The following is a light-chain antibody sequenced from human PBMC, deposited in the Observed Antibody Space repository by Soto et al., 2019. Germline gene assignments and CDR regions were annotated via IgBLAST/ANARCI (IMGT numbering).Light chain of an antibody. J-gene: IGKJ4*02. CDR1: QRVLYKSNNKNH. CDR2: GAS. Sequence: DFVMTQAPDSLAVSLGERATINGKSRQRVLYKSNNKNHLGWFQQKPGHPPKLLIYGASFRPSGVPDRCSGSGSGTDFTLTISSLQAEDVAVYFCQQYHTWPAFGRGTRVEIK. V-gene: IGKV4-1*01. CDR3: QQYHTWPA.